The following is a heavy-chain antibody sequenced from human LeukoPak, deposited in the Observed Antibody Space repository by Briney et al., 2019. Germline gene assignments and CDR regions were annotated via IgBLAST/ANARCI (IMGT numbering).Heavy chain of an antibody. CDR3: AKDLIWFGELLYGGSDY. CDR2: ISYDGSNK. CDR1: GFTFSSYG. V-gene: IGHV3-30*18. J-gene: IGHJ4*02. D-gene: IGHD3-10*01. Sequence: GGSLRLSCAASGFTFSSYGMHWVRQAPGKGLEWVAVISYDGSNKYYADSVKGRFTISRDNSKNTLYLQMNSLRAEDTAVYYCAKDLIWFGELLYGGSDYWGQGTLVTVSS.